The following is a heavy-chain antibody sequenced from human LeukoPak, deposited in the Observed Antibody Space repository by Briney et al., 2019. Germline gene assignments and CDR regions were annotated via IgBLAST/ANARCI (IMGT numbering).Heavy chain of an antibody. CDR3: ARDSSGPHPAY. Sequence: SETLSLTCTVSGESISGYYWSWIRQPPGKGLEWIGEINHSGSTNYNPSLKSRVTISVDTSKNQFSLKLSSVTAADTAVYYCARDSSGPHPAYWGQGTLVTVSS. J-gene: IGHJ4*02. CDR2: INHSGST. V-gene: IGHV4-34*01. CDR1: GESISGYY. D-gene: IGHD3-22*01.